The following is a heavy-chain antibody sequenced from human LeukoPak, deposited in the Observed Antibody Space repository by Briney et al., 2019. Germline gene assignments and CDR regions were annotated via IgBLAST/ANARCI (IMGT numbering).Heavy chain of an antibody. Sequence: SETLTLTCAASGYTIRSGYYLGWIRQPPGKGLEWIGSIYQSGSTYYNPSLKSRLTISVDTSKNQFSLKLSSVTAADTAVYYCARDVRSSQHDYWGQGTLVTVSS. J-gene: IGHJ4*02. D-gene: IGHD2-2*01. V-gene: IGHV4-38-2*02. CDR1: GYTIRSGYY. CDR3: ARDVRSSQHDY. CDR2: IYQSGST.